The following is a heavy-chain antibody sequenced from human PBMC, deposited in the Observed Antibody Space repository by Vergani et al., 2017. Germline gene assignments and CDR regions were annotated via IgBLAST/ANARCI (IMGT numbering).Heavy chain of an antibody. CDR2: INWNSGNV. Sequence: EVQLVESGGGLVQPGRSLRLSCAASGFTFNDYAMHWVRQAPGKGLEWVSSINWNSGNVGYADSVKGRFTISRDNAKNSLFLQMNSLTTEDTALYYCVNDMYSSPYYYYMDVWGKGTTVTVSS. CDR1: GFTFNDYA. J-gene: IGHJ6*03. CDR3: VNDMYSSPYYYYMDV. V-gene: IGHV3-9*01. D-gene: IGHD6-13*01.